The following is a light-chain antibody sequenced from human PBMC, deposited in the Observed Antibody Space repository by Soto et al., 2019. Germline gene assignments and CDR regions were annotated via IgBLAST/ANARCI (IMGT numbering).Light chain of an antibody. CDR3: CSYAGNSLYV. J-gene: IGLJ1*01. V-gene: IGLV2-23*01. CDR2: EGS. CDR1: SSDVGSYNL. Sequence: QSALTQPASMSGSPGQSITISCTGTSSDVGSYNLVSWYQQHPGKAPKLMIYEGSKRPSGVSNRFSGSKSGNTASLTISGLQAEDEADYSCCSYAGNSLYVFGTGTKATVL.